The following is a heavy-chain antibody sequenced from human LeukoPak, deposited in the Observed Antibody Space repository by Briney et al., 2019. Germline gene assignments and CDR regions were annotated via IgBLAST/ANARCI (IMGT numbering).Heavy chain of an antibody. CDR2: IHAGGST. J-gene: IGHJ4*02. Sequence: PSETLSLTCTVSGGTISSYYWSWIRQPAGKGLEWIGRIHAGGSTNYNPSLKSRVTLSVDTSKNQFSLRLNSLTAADTAVYYCARDRSSGWSFDYGGQGILVTVSS. D-gene: IGHD6-19*01. V-gene: IGHV4-4*07. CDR1: GGTISSYY. CDR3: ARDRSSGWSFDY.